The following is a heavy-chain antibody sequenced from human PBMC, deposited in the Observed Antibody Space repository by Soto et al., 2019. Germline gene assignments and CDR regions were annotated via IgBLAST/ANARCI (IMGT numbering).Heavy chain of an antibody. Sequence: QVQLVESGGGVVQPGRSLRLSCAASGFTFSSYGMHGVRQAQGKGREWVAVIWYDGSNKYYADSVKGRFTISRDNSKNTLYLQMNSLRAEDTAVYYCARGGTNYYYYYGMDVWGQGTTVTVSS. D-gene: IGHD3-16*01. V-gene: IGHV3-33*01. CDR2: IWYDGSNK. J-gene: IGHJ6*02. CDR3: ARGGTNYYYYYGMDV. CDR1: GFTFSSYG.